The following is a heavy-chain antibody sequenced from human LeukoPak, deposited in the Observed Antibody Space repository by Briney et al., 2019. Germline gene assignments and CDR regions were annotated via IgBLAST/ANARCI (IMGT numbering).Heavy chain of an antibody. D-gene: IGHD1-1*01. Sequence: PSETLSLTCTVSGGSISSRGYYWSWIRQHPGKGLEWIGYIYSSGNTYYSPSLKSRVTISIDTSKNQFSLKLSSVTAADTAVYYCARLVENQLPFGYWGQGTLVTVSS. CDR3: ARLVENQLPFGY. CDR1: GGSISSRGYY. J-gene: IGHJ4*02. V-gene: IGHV4-31*03. CDR2: IYSSGNT.